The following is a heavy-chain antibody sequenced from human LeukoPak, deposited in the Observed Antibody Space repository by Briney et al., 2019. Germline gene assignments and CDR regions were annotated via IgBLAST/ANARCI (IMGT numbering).Heavy chain of an antibody. D-gene: IGHD1-26*01. CDR1: GFTVSSNY. J-gene: IGHJ4*02. Sequence: GGSLRLSCAASGFTVSSNYMSWVRQAPGKGLEWVSLITGSGDNSHYADSVKGRFTISRDNSKNTLFLQMNSLRAEDTAIYYCAKGIVGAIASDYWGQGTLVTVSS. CDR2: ITGSGDNS. CDR3: AKGIVGAIASDY. V-gene: IGHV3-23*01.